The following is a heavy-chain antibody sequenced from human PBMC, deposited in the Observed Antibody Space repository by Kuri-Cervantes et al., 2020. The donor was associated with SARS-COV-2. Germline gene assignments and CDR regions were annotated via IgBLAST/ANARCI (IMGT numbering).Heavy chain of an antibody. V-gene: IGHV3-21*01. Sequence: GESLKISCAASGFTFSSYSMNWVRQAPGKGLEWVSSISSSSSYIYYADSVKGRFTISRDNAKNSPYLQMNSLRAEDTAVYYCARAPDIVVVPAAIDRRIYYYGMDVWGQGTTVTVSS. CDR1: GFTFSSYS. D-gene: IGHD2-2*01. CDR2: ISSSSSYI. J-gene: IGHJ6*02. CDR3: ARAPDIVVVPAAIDRRIYYYGMDV.